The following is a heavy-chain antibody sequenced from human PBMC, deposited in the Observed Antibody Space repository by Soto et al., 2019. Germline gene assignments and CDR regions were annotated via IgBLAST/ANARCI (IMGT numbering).Heavy chain of an antibody. CDR1: GYTFTSYY. CDR3: ARDRTPWSKHPQLGI. J-gene: IGHJ3*02. Sequence: VKVSCKASGYTFTSYYMHWVRQAPGQGLEWMGIINPSGGSTSYAQKFQGRVTMTRDTSTSTVYMELSSLRSEDTAVYYCARDRTPWSKHPQLGIWGQGTMVTVSS. CDR2: INPSGGST. V-gene: IGHV1-46*01. D-gene: IGHD2-2*01.